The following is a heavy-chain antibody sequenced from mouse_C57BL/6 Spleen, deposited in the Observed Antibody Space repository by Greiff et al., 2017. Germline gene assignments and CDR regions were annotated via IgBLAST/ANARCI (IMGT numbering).Heavy chain of an antibody. V-gene: IGHV1-52*01. CDR2: IDPSDSET. J-gene: IGHJ3*01. D-gene: IGHD1-1*01. CDR3: ARSYGSRDWFAY. Sequence: QVQLQQPGAELVRPGSSVKLSCKASGYTFTSYWMHWVKQRPIQGLEWIGNIDPSDSETHYNQKFKDKATLTVDKSSSTAYMQLSSLTAEDSAVYYCARSYGSRDWFAYWGQGTLVTVSA. CDR1: GYTFTSYW.